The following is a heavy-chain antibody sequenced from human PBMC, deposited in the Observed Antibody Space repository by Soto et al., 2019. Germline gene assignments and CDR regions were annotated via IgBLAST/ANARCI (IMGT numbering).Heavy chain of an antibody. J-gene: IGHJ4*02. V-gene: IGHV3-15*01. D-gene: IGHD6-13*01. Sequence: GGSLRLSCAASGFTFSNAWMSWVRQAPGKGLEWVGRIKSKTDGGTTDYAAPVKGRFTISRDDSKNTLYLQMNSLKTEDTAVYDCTTPVIPGIAAAGTPSDYWGQGTLVTVSS. CDR1: GFTFSNAW. CDR3: TTPVIPGIAAAGTPSDY. CDR2: IKSKTDGGTT.